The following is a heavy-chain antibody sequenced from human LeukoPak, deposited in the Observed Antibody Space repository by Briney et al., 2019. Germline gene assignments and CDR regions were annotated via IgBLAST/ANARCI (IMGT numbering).Heavy chain of an antibody. V-gene: IGHV3-21*01. J-gene: IGHJ4*02. D-gene: IGHD3-3*01. CDR1: GFSFSTHS. CDR3: ARGPPTIFGVVITSSTDY. CDR2: ISSSSGYI. Sequence: PGGSLRLSCAASGFSFSTHSMNWVRQAPGKGLEWVSSISSSSGYIYYADSVRGRFTISRDNAKNSLYLQMNSLRAEDTAVYYCARGPPTIFGVVITSSTDYWGQGTLVTVSS.